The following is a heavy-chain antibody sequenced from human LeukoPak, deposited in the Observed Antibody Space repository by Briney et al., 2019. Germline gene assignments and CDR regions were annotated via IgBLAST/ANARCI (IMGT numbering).Heavy chain of an antibody. V-gene: IGHV3-74*03. CDR3: VRDRVGPDY. J-gene: IGHJ4*02. CDR2: ITDDATT. D-gene: IGHD1-26*01. CDR1: GFTFSSAW. Sequence: GGSLRLSCAASGFTFSSAWMHWVRHAPGTGLVWVSRITDDATTTYADSVRGRFTISRDNPKNILYLQMNSLRAEDTAVYYCVRDRVGPDYWGQGTLVTVSS.